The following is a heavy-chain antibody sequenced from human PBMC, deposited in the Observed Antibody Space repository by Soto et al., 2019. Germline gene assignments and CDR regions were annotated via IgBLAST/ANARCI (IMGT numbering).Heavy chain of an antibody. CDR3: ARGCSSTSCYGGSFDY. CDR2: INHSGST. D-gene: IGHD2-2*01. J-gene: IGHJ4*02. V-gene: IGHV4-34*01. Sequence: SETLSLTCAVYGGSFSGYYWSWIRQPPGKGLEWIGEINHSGSTNYNPSLKSRVTISVDTSKNQFSLKLSSVTAADTAVYYCARGCSSTSCYGGSFDYWGQGTLVTVSS. CDR1: GGSFSGYY.